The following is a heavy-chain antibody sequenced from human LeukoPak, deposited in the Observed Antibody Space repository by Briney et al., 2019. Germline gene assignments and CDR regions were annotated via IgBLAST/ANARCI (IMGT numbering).Heavy chain of an antibody. V-gene: IGHV3-74*01. CDR1: GFTFSGYW. D-gene: IGHD3-10*01. CDR2: IRSDGSIT. J-gene: IGHJ5*02. Sequence: GGSLRLSCAASGFTFSGYWMHWVRQAPGKGLAWVSVIRSDGSITTYADSVKGRFTISRDNSKNTLYLQMNSLRADDTAVYYCAKEYVSYGSGSYYNAWGQGTLVTVSS. CDR3: AKEYVSYGSGSYYNA.